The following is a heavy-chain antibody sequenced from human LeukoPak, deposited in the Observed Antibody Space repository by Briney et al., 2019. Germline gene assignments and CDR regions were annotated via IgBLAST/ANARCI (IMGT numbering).Heavy chain of an antibody. CDR3: ASHQTNSGYDNFDY. J-gene: IGHJ4*02. CDR1: GYRFTSYW. Sequence: GESLKISCKGSGYRFTSYWIGWVRQMPEKGLEGMGIIYPGDSDTRYSPSFQGQVTISADKSISTASLQWSSLKASDTAMYYCASHQTNSGYDNFDYWGQGTLVTVSS. D-gene: IGHD5-12*01. V-gene: IGHV5-51*01. CDR2: IYPGDSDT.